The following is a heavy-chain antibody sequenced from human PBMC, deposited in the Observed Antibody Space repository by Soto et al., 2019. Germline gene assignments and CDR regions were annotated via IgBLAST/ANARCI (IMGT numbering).Heavy chain of an antibody. J-gene: IGHJ4*02. CDR1: GFTFSSYA. CDR3: AKDFSRRTGTTPLFY. D-gene: IGHD1-1*01. V-gene: IGHV3-23*01. Sequence: GGSLRLSCAASGFTFSSYAMSWVRQAPGKGLEWVSAISGSGGSTYYADSVKGRFTISRDNSKNTLYLQMNSLRAEDTAVYYCAKDFSRRTGTTPLFYWGQGTLVTVSS. CDR2: ISGSGGST.